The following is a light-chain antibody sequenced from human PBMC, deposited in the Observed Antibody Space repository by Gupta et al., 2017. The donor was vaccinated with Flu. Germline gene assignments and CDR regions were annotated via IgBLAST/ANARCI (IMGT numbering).Light chain of an antibody. CDR1: QSVSSY. CDR3: QQRSNWPRGVT. CDR2: DAS. J-gene: IGKJ4*01. Sequence: IVLTQSPATLSLSPGERATLSCRASQSVSSYLAWYQQKPGQAPRLLIYDASNRATGIPARFSGSGSGTDFTLTISSLEPEDFAVYYCQQRSNWPRGVTFGGGTKVEIK. V-gene: IGKV3-11*01.